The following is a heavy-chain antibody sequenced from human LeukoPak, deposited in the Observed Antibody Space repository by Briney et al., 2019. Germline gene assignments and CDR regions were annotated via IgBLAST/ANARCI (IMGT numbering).Heavy chain of an antibody. CDR3: ARSATNRDISAWGSDYYYYGMDV. CDR2: ISSYNGNT. V-gene: IGHV1-18*01. Sequence: ASVKVSCKASGYTFTTYGFSWVRQAPGQGLEWMGWISSYNGNTNYAQKLQGRVTMTTDTSTSTAYMELRSLRSDDTAVYYCARSATNRDISAWGSDYYYYGMDVWGQGTTVTVSS. J-gene: IGHJ6*02. CDR1: GYTFTTYG. D-gene: IGHD3-16*01.